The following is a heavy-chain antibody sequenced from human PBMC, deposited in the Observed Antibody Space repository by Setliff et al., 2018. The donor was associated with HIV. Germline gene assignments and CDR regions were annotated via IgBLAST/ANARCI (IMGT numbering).Heavy chain of an antibody. Sequence: SGPTLVNPTQTLTLTCTFSGFSLSTSGVGVGWIRQPPGKALEWLAVIYWDDDKRYSPSLKSRLTITKDTSKNQVVLQMTNMDPVDTATYYCAHNRDHTGPYYYDYWGQGALVTVSS. J-gene: IGHJ4*02. CDR2: IYWDDDK. CDR3: AHNRDHTGPYYYDY. V-gene: IGHV2-5*02. D-gene: IGHD3-16*01. CDR1: GFSLSTSGVG.